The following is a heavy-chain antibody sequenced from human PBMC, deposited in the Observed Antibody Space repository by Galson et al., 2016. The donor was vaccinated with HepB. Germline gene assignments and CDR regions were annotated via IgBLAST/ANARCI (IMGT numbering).Heavy chain of an antibody. V-gene: IGHV1-69*06. CDR3: ARDRFPILNTYYDSRHYYGMDV. J-gene: IGHJ6*02. CDR1: GGTFSNYA. D-gene: IGHD3-3*01. CDR2: NIPLSDTT. Sequence: SAKVSCKASGGTFSNYAISWVRQAPGQGLEWMGRNIPLSDTTNYAQRFQGRVTITADKSTSTAYMELSSLRSDDTAVYYCARDRFPILNTYYDSRHYYGMDVWGQGTTVTVSS.